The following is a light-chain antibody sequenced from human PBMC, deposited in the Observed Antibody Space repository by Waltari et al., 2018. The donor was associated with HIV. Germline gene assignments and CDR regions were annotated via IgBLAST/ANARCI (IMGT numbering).Light chain of an antibody. V-gene: IGLV2-14*01. CDR3: SSYTRRGTVV. CDR2: EVT. J-gene: IGLJ2*01. CDR1: SSDIGYYDS. Sequence: QSALTQPASVSGSPGQSIVLPCTGSSSDIGYYDSFSWYQQYPGQAPKALIYEVTSRPSGTSSRFSGSKSATTAFLAISKLQTDDEADYFCSSYTRRGTVVFGGGTRLTVL.